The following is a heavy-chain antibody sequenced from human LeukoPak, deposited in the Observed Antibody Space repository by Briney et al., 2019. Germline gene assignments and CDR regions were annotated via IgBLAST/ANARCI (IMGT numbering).Heavy chain of an antibody. CDR2: IYYSGST. J-gene: IGHJ4*02. D-gene: IGHD3-10*01. CDR3: ARVIGGLLWFGERGYYFDY. CDR1: GGSISSYY. V-gene: IGHV4-59*01. Sequence: SETLSLTCTVSGGSISSYYWSWIRQPPGKGLEWIAYIYYSGSTNYNPSLKSRVTMSVDTSKNQFSLKLSSVTAADTAVYYCARVIGGLLWFGERGYYFDYWGQGTLVTVSS.